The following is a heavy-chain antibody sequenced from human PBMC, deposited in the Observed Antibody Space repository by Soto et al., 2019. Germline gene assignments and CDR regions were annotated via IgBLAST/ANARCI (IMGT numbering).Heavy chain of an antibody. J-gene: IGHJ4*02. D-gene: IGHD3-22*01. Sequence: QVQLQESGPGLVKPTQTLSLTGTVSGGSISSGGYYWSWIRQHPGKGLEWIGYIFHSGSTYYNPSLRSRVTSSVVPSTNQFSLKPSSVSAADTAVYYCARGGDYDNYFDYCGQETLVTVSS. V-gene: IGHV4-31*03. CDR3: ARGGDYDNYFDY. CDR2: IFHSGST. CDR1: GGSISSGGYY.